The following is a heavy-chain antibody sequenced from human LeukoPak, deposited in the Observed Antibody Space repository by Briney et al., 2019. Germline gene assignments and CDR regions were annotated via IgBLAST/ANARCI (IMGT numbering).Heavy chain of an antibody. J-gene: IGHJ4*02. CDR3: ARRGGSTMIRAYYFDY. CDR1: GGSISSYY. Sequence: PSETLSLTCTVSGGSISSYYWSWIRQPPGKGLEWIGYIYYSGSTNYNPSLKSRVTITVDTSKNKFSLKLSSVTAADTAVYYCARRGGSTMIRAYYFDYWGQGTLVTVSS. V-gene: IGHV4-59*08. CDR2: IYYSGST. D-gene: IGHD3-22*01.